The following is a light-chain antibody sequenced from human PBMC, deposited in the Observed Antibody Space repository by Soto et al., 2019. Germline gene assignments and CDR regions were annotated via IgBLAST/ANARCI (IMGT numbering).Light chain of an antibody. V-gene: IGKV3-20*01. CDR1: QSVSSSY. J-gene: IGKJ1*01. CDR3: QQYGSAPWT. CDR2: GAS. Sequence: EVVLTQSPATLSLTPGEGATLSCRASQSVSSSYLAWYQQKPGQAPRLLIYGASSRATGIPDRFSGSGSGTDFTLTISRLEPEDFAVYYCQQYGSAPWTFGQGTKVDI.